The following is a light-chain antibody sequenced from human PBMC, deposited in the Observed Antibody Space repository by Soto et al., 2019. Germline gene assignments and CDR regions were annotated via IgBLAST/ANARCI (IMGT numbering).Light chain of an antibody. CDR2: GAS. Sequence: MVLTKSPGTLYLSPGERVTLSCRARQSVSSSYLAWYQQKPGQDPRLIIYGASTRATAIPDRFSGSGSGTDVTLTIRRLAPEDLAVYYCQQYGSSPYTFGQGTQLEIK. J-gene: IGKJ2*01. CDR1: QSVSSSY. CDR3: QQYGSSPYT. V-gene: IGKV3-20*01.